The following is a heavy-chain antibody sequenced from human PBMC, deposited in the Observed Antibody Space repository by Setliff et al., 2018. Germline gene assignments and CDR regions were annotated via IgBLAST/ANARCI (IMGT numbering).Heavy chain of an antibody. CDR3: ARDGGGDSDAFDI. CDR1: RYTFTGYY. D-gene: IGHD3-16*01. J-gene: IGHJ3*02. CDR2: INPSSGAT. Sequence: ASVKVSCKASRYTFTGYYMYWVRQAPGQGLEWMGRINPSSGATIYAQKFQGRVTMTSDTSISTAYMELGRLRSDDTAVYFCARDGGGDSDAFDIWGQGTMVTVSS. V-gene: IGHV1-2*06.